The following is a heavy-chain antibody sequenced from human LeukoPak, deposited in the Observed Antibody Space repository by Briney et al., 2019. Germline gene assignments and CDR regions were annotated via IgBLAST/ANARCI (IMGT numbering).Heavy chain of an antibody. J-gene: IGHJ4*02. D-gene: IGHD3-10*01. CDR3: AKVLDYYGSGSMGY. V-gene: IGHV3-23*01. CDR2: ISGSGGST. CDR1: GFTFSSYA. Sequence: PGGSLRLSCAASGFTFSSYAMSWVRQAPGKGLEWVSAISGSGGSTYYADSVKGRFIISRDNSKNTLYLQMNSLRAEDTAVYYCAKVLDYYGSGSMGYWGQGTLVTVSS.